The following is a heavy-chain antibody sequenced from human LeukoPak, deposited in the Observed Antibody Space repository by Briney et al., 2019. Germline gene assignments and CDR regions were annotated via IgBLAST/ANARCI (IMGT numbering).Heavy chain of an antibody. CDR3: ARSNDFHI. J-gene: IGHJ3*02. CDR2: IDYRGGT. V-gene: IGHV4-39*01. D-gene: IGHD2-8*01. Sequence: PSETLSLTCTVSDGSISSSSSFWGWIRRPPGKGLEWIGSIDYRGGTYYNPSLQSRLTISADTSKNQFSLRLTSVTAADTAIYYCARSNDFHIWGQGTMVTVAS. CDR1: DGSISSSSSF.